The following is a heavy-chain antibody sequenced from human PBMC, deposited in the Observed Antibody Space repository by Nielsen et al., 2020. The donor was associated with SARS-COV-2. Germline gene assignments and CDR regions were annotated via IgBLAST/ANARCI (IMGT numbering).Heavy chain of an antibody. D-gene: IGHD7-27*01. J-gene: IGHJ6*02. CDR2: INTDGST. CDR1: GFTISSSF. V-gene: IGHV3-66*01. Sequence: GESLKISCGASGFTISSSFMSWVRQAPGKGLDWVSFINTDGSTSHADSAKGRFTISRDNSKNTLYLQMNSLRAEDTAVYYCARNNWGRMDVWGQGTTVTVSS. CDR3: ARNNWGRMDV.